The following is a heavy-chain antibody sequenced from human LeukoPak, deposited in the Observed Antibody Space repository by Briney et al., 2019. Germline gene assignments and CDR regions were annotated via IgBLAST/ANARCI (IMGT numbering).Heavy chain of an antibody. Sequence: SETLSLTRTVSGGSISNYWWSWIRQPPAKGLEWIGYVFDSGGTNYNPSLKSRVTISVDTSKKQFSLKLSSVTAADTAVYYCARGYSSSWNYFDYWGQGTLVTVSS. CDR3: ARGYSSSWNYFDY. J-gene: IGHJ4*02. CDR2: VFDSGGT. D-gene: IGHD6-13*01. V-gene: IGHV4-59*01. CDR1: GGSISNYW.